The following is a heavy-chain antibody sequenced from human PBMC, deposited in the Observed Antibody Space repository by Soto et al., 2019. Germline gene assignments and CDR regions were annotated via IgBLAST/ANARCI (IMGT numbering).Heavy chain of an antibody. CDR2: IIPIFGTA. V-gene: IGHV1-69*13. CDR1: GGTFSSYA. CDR3: ASARSDYYYDSSGSRFDI. D-gene: IGHD3-22*01. Sequence: SVKVSCKASGGTFSSYAISWVRQAPGQGLEWMGRIIPIFGTANYAQKFQGRVTITADESTSTAYMELSSLRSEDTAVYYCASARSDYYYDSSGSRFDIWGQGTMVTVSS. J-gene: IGHJ3*02.